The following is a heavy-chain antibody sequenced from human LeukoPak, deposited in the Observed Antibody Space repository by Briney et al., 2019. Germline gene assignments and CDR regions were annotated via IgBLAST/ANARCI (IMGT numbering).Heavy chain of an antibody. V-gene: IGHV3-23*01. Sequence: GGSLRLSCAASGFTFSSYAMSWVRQAPGKGLEWVSAISGSGGSTYYADSVKGRFTISRDNSKNSLYLQMNSLRTEDTTLYYCAKGPARWDGYNPPLDYWGQGTLVTVSS. D-gene: IGHD5-24*01. CDR2: ISGSGGST. J-gene: IGHJ4*02. CDR1: GFTFSSYA. CDR3: AKGPARWDGYNPPLDY.